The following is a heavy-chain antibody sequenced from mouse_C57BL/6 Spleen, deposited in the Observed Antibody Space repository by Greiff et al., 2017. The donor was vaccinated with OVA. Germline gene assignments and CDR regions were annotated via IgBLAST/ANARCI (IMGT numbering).Heavy chain of an antibody. CDR1: GYTFTSYG. Sequence: QVQLQQSGAELARPGASVKLSCKASGYTFTSYGISWVKQRTGQGLEWIGEIYPRSGNTYYNEKFKGKATLTADKSSSTAYMELRRLTSEDSAVYFCARAEGLGAYPPATWFADWGQGTPVTVSA. CDR3: ARAEGLGAYPPATWFAD. CDR2: IYPRSGNT. V-gene: IGHV1-81*01. J-gene: IGHJ3*01. D-gene: IGHD1-1*02.